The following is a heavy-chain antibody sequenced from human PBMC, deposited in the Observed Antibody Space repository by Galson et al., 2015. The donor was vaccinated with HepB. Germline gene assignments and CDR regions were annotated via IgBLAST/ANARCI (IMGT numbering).Heavy chain of an antibody. D-gene: IGHD3-10*01. CDR1: GFTFSSYG. CDR3: ARGSGTMVRGYGMDV. Sequence: SLRLSCAASGFTFSSYGMHWVRQAPGKGLEWVAVIWYDGSNKYYADSVKGRFTISRDNSKNTLYLQMNSLRAEDTAVYYCARGSGTMVRGYGMDVWGQGTTVTVSS. J-gene: IGHJ6*02. V-gene: IGHV3-33*08. CDR2: IWYDGSNK.